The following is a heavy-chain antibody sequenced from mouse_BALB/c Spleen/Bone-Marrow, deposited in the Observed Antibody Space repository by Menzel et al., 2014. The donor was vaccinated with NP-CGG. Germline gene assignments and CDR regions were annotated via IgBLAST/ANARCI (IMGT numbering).Heavy chain of an antibody. J-gene: IGHJ4*01. CDR1: GYTFTSYW. D-gene: IGHD4-1*01. CDR2: IYPSDSYT. Sequence: VQLQQSGAELVRPGASVKLSCKASGYTFTSYWINWVKQRPGQGLEWIGNIYPSDSYTNYNQKFKDKATLTVDKSSSAAYMQLSSPTSEDSAVYYCTRSGTLGAMDYWGQGISVTVSS. V-gene: IGHV1-69*02. CDR3: TRSGTLGAMDY.